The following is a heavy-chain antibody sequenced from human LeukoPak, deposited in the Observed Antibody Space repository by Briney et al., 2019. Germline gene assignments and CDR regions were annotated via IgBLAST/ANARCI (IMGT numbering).Heavy chain of an antibody. D-gene: IGHD4-17*01. CDR3: MRDNGDYVEY. CDR2: IYSGGNT. CDR1: SYSITTNHY. V-gene: IGHV3-53*01. J-gene: IGHJ4*02. Sequence: QASETLSLTCAVSSYSITTNHYLTWVRQAPGKGLEWVSDIYSGGNTYYGDSVKGRFTISRDNSKNTLYLQMNSLRAEDTAVYYCMRDNGDYVEYWGQGTLVTVSS.